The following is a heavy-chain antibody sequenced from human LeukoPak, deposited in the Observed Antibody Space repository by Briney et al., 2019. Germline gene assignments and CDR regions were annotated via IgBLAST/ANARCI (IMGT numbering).Heavy chain of an antibody. Sequence: KPSETLSLTCTVSGASISSYYWSWIRQPPGQGLEWIGYIYYTGTTNYNPSLRSRVTISLYTSKNQFSLRLTSVTAADAAIYYCAAGHRVYFNFWGQGTVVTVSS. CDR1: GASISSYY. J-gene: IGHJ4*02. D-gene: IGHD1-14*01. CDR2: IYYTGTT. V-gene: IGHV4-59*08. CDR3: AAGHRVYFNF.